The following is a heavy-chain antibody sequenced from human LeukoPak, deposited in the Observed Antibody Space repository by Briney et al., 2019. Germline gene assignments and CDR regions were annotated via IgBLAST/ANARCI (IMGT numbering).Heavy chain of an antibody. D-gene: IGHD5-18*01. Sequence: SETLSITCAVYGGSFSGYYWSWIRQPPGKGLEWIGEINHSGSTNYNPSLKSRVTISVDTSKNQFSLKLSSVTAADTAVYYCARGPRGYSYGIGYWGQGTLVTVSS. CDR3: ARGPRGYSYGIGY. V-gene: IGHV4-34*01. J-gene: IGHJ4*02. CDR2: INHSGST. CDR1: GGSFSGYY.